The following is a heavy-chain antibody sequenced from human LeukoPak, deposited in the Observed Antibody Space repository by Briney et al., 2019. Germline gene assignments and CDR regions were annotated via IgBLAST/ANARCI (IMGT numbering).Heavy chain of an antibody. CDR1: GFSFGTYS. J-gene: IGHJ4*02. CDR3: AKDRGYSSSWSAFGY. CDR2: IWYDGSNE. D-gene: IGHD6-13*01. V-gene: IGHV3-30*02. Sequence: GGSLRLSCVVSGFSFGTYSMHWARQVPGKGLEWVAVIWYDGSNEDYADSVKGRFTISRDNSKNTLYLQMNSLRAEDTAVYYCAKDRGYSSSWSAFGYWGQGTLVTVSS.